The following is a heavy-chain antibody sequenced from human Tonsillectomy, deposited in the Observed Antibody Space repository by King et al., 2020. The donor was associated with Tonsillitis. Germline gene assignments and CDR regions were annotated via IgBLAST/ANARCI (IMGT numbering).Heavy chain of an antibody. V-gene: IGHV6-1*01. CDR1: GDSVSGNRVI. CDR3: ATNIWFGNFFGYFAP. D-gene: IGHD3-10*01. Sequence: VQLQQSGPGLVKPSQTLSLTCAISGDSVSGNRVIWNWIRQSPSGGLEWLGRAYYRSKWYIEYGASVQGRITINPDTSKNQFSLQLNSVTPEDTAVYSCATNIWFGNFFGYFAPWGQGILVSVSS. J-gene: IGHJ5*02. CDR2: AYYRSKWYI.